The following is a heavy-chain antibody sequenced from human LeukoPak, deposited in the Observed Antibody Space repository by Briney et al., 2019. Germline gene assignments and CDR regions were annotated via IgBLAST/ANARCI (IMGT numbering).Heavy chain of an antibody. Sequence: GGSLRLSCGASGFTFSRYSMNWVRQAPGKGLEWVSAISRSGSSTDYADSVKGRFTISRDNSKNTLYLQMNCLRPEDTAVYYCAKGGDILTGYYLYWYFDLWGRGTLVTVSS. CDR1: GFTFSRYS. J-gene: IGHJ2*01. CDR2: ISRSGSST. V-gene: IGHV3-23*01. D-gene: IGHD3-9*01. CDR3: AKGGDILTGYYLYWYFDL.